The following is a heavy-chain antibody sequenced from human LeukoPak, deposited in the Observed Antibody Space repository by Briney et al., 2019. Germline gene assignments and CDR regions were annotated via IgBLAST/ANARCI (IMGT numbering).Heavy chain of an antibody. J-gene: IGHJ4*02. CDR2: MNPNSGNT. Sequence: GASVKVSCKASGYTFTSYDINWVRQATGQGLEWMGWMNPNSGNTGYAQKFQGRVTMTRNTSISTAYMEQSSLRSEDTAVYYCARGPHRYCSGGSCVIDYWGQGTLVTVSS. CDR1: GYTFTSYD. V-gene: IGHV1-8*01. CDR3: ARGPHRYCSGGSCVIDY. D-gene: IGHD2-15*01.